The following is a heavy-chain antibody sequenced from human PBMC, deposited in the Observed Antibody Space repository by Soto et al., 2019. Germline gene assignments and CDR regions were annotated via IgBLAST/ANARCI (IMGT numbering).Heavy chain of an antibody. V-gene: IGHV4-4*07. J-gene: IGHJ4*02. Sequence: XTLSLPCSVSGXSLSPYYWSWIRQSAGKGLELIGRTYITGDTNYSPSLKSRLTLSLDTSKNLLSLNVRSVAAADTALYYCEREFTEIVDGPMPFHFYYWGQGTPCTVS. CDR2: TYITGDT. CDR3: EREFTEIVDGPMPFHFYY. CDR1: GXSLSPYY. D-gene: IGHD6-19*01.